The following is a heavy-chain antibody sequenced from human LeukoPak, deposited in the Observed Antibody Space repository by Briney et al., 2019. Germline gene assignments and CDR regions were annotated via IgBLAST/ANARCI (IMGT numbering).Heavy chain of an antibody. CDR3: ARDWGVSARPGYMDV. CDR2: INHSGST. V-gene: IGHV4-34*01. CDR1: SGSFSGYY. D-gene: IGHD6-6*01. Sequence: SETLSLTCAVYSGSFSGYYWSWIRQPPGKGLEWIGEINHSGSTNYNPSLESRVTISVDTSKNQFSLRVNSVTAADTAVYYCARDWGVSARPGYMDVWGKGTTVTVSS. J-gene: IGHJ6*03.